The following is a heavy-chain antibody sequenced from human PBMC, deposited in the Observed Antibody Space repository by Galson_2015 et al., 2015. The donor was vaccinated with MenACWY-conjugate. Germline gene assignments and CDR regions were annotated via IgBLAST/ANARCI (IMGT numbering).Heavy chain of an antibody. D-gene: IGHD5-12*01. V-gene: IGHV3-30*10. CDR3: LRGEGWLRSAFDL. CDR2: VSYDASSR. Sequence: SLRLSCAASGFRFSSYTLYWVRQSPGKGLEWVAVVSYDASSRYYRDCVQGRVTLSRENSKNTVSLQMSSLGPEVSAVYYCLRGEGWLRSAFDLWGQGTMVTVSS. J-gene: IGHJ3*01. CDR1: GFRFSSYT.